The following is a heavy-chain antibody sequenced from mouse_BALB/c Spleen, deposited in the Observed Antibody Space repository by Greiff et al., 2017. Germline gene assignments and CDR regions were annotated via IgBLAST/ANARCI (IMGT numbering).Heavy chain of an antibody. CDR2: IDPENGDT. Sequence: VQLQQSGAELVRSGASVKLSCTASGFNIKDYYMHWVKQRPELGLEWIGWIDPENGDTEYAPKFQGKATMTADTSSNTAYLQLSSLTSEDTAVYYCNGNWFAYWGQGTLVTVSA. CDR1: GFNIKDYY. V-gene: IGHV14-4*02. J-gene: IGHJ3*01. CDR3: NGNWFAY.